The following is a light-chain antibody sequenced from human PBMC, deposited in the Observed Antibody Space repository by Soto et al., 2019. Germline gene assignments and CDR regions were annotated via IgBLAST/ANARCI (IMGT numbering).Light chain of an antibody. V-gene: IGKV3-20*01. J-gene: IGKJ1*01. CDR1: QSVSNNY. CDR3: QQYGSSGT. CDR2: CAS. Sequence: EIVLTHSPGTLSLSPCERAALSCSASQSVSNNYLAWYQQKPGQAPRLLIYCASNRATGIPDRFSGSGSGTDFTLTISRLEPEDFAVYYCQQYGSSGTFGQGTK.